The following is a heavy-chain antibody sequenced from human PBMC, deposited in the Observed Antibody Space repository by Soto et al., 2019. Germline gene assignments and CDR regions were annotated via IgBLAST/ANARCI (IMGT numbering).Heavy chain of an antibody. Sequence: SVKVSCKASGGTFSSYAISWVRQAPGQGLEWMGGIIPIFGTANYAQKFQGRVTITADESTSTAYMELSSLRSEDTAVYYCASVDTAREYYFDYWGQGTLVTVSS. CDR1: GGTFSSYA. CDR2: IIPIFGTA. J-gene: IGHJ4*02. D-gene: IGHD5-18*01. V-gene: IGHV1-69*13. CDR3: ASVDTAREYYFDY.